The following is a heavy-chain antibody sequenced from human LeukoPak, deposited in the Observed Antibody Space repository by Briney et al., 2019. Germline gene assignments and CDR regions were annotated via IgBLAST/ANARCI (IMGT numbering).Heavy chain of an antibody. Sequence: SETLSLTCTVSGGSISSGGYYWSWIRQHPGKGLEWIGYIYYSGSTYYNPSLKSRVTISVDTSKNQFSLKLSSVTAADTAVYYCARPRVGIVVVVAAIPDAFDIWGQGTMVTVSS. J-gene: IGHJ3*02. CDR2: IYYSGST. CDR1: GGSISSGGYY. D-gene: IGHD2-15*01. CDR3: ARPRVGIVVVVAAIPDAFDI. V-gene: IGHV4-39*01.